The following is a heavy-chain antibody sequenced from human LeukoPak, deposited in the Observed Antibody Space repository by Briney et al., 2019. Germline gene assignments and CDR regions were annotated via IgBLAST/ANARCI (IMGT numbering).Heavy chain of an antibody. J-gene: IGHJ4*02. CDR2: INHSRNT. CDR1: GYSISSNYY. D-gene: IGHD4-17*01. V-gene: IGHV4-38-2*02. Sequence: PSETLSLTCTVSGYSISSNYYWGWIRQPPGKGLEWIGSINHSRNTYYNPSLRSRVSISVDASKNQVSLKLSSVTAADTAVYYCARLSTVTTSFDYWGQGTLVTVSS. CDR3: ARLSTVTTSFDY.